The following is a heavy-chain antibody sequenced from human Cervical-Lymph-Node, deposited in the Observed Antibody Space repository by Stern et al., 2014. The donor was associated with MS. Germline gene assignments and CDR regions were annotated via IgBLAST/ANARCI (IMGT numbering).Heavy chain of an antibody. Sequence: VQLVESGAEVKKPGASVQVSCKTSGYTFSSYGMSWVRQAPGQGLEYMGWISGYNGHTNYAPRFQGRLAMTTDTSTSTVYMELRSLTSDDTATYYCARERGYYESSGYYAMKDGYWGQGTPVTVSS. J-gene: IGHJ4*02. CDR1: GYTFSSYG. D-gene: IGHD3-22*01. V-gene: IGHV1-18*01. CDR2: ISGYNGHT. CDR3: ARERGYYESSGYYAMKDGY.